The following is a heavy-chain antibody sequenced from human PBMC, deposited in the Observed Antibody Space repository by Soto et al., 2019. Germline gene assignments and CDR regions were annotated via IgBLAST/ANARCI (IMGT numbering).Heavy chain of an antibody. CDR2: INPRGFFT. J-gene: IGHJ5*02. Sequence: QVQLVQSGAAVKKPGASVKVSCKASGYTFTSYNIHWVRQAPGQGLEWVGMINPRGFFTTYAQKFRGRVTMTGDTSTSVVYMEPTNLRSEDTAVYYCARAAGRFGELFSFDPWGQGTLVSVSS. V-gene: IGHV1-46*01. D-gene: IGHD3-10*01. CDR3: ARAAGRFGELFSFDP. CDR1: GYTFTSYN.